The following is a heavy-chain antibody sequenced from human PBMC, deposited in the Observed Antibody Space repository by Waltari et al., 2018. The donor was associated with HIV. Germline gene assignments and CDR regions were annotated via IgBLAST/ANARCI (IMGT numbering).Heavy chain of an antibody. Sequence: QVQLVQSRAEAKRPGASVKVSCKTSGYPFTHYAVHWVRQAPGQRLESMGWINVGNSKTQYSQKFQGRLTITRDTSASVAYMELTRLKSEDTAVYFCAREGAGDIYYLEYWGQGTLVTVSS. V-gene: IGHV1-3*01. J-gene: IGHJ4*02. D-gene: IGHD3-16*02. CDR3: AREGAGDIYYLEY. CDR1: GYPFTHYA. CDR2: INVGNSKT.